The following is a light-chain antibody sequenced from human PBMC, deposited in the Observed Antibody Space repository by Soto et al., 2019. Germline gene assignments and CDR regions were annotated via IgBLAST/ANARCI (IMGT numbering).Light chain of an antibody. CDR2: AAS. CDR1: QGISSY. V-gene: IGKV1-9*01. J-gene: IGKJ4*01. CDR3: QQLNSYPLT. Sequence: DLQLTQSPSFLSASVGDRVTITCRASQGISSYLAWYQQKPGTAPNLLISAASTLQSGVPSRFSGSGSGTEFTLTISSLQPEDFATYYCQQLNSYPLTFGGGTKVEIK.